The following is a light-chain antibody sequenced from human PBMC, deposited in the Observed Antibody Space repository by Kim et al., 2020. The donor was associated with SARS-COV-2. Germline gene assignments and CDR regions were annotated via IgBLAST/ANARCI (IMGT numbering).Light chain of an antibody. CDR1: QSVSNNY. V-gene: IGKV3-20*01. J-gene: IGKJ1*01. CDR3: QHRWT. CDR2: GAS. Sequence: DIVLTQSPGTLSLSPGERASLSCRASQSVSNNYLAWYQQRRGQAPRLLIYGASGRASGIPDRFSGSGSGTDFTLTISRLEPEDFAVYYCQHRWTFGQGTKVDIK.